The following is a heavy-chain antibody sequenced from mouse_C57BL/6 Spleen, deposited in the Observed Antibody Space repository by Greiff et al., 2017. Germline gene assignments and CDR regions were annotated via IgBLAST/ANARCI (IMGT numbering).Heavy chain of an antibody. Sequence: EVQLVESGGGLVKPGGSLKLSCAASGFTFSDYGMHWVRQAPEKGLEWVAYISSGSSTIYYADTVKGRFTISRDNAKNTLFLQMTSLRSEDTAMYYCARSITTGGRNAMDYWGQGTSVTVSS. CDR2: ISSGSSTI. D-gene: IGHD1-1*01. J-gene: IGHJ4*01. V-gene: IGHV5-17*01. CDR1: GFTFSDYG. CDR3: ARSITTGGRNAMDY.